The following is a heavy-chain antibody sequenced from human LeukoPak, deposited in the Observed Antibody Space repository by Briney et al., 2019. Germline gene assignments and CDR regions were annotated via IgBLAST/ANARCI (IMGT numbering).Heavy chain of an antibody. Sequence: GGSLRLSCAASGFSFSSYNMNWVRQAPGKGLEWVSSITSSSTYTFYADSVKGRFTISRDNAKNSLYLQMNSLRAEDTALYYCAKDIIPTYYDILTGYSTFDYWGQGTLVTVSS. D-gene: IGHD3-9*01. J-gene: IGHJ4*02. CDR3: AKDIIPTYYDILTGYSTFDY. CDR2: ITSSSTYT. CDR1: GFSFSSYN. V-gene: IGHV3-21*04.